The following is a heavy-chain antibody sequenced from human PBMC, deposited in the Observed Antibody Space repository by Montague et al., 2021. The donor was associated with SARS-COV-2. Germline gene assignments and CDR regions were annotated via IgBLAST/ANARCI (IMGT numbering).Heavy chain of an antibody. D-gene: IGHD3-3*01. V-gene: IGHV4-4*02. J-gene: IGHJ6*02. CDR3: ARGPGVVIILAIGYYDGVDV. Sequence: SETLSLTCAVSGGSISSNNWWSWVRQPPGKGLEWVGDINNSGSNXYNPSLKSRVTISVNTSKNQFSLKLTAVTAADTALYYCARGPGVVIILAIGYYDGVDVWGQGTPVTVSS. CDR1: GGSISSNNW. CDR2: INNSGSN.